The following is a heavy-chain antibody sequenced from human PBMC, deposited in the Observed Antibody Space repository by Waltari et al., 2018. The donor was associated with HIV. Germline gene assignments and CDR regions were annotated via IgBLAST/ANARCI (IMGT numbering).Heavy chain of an antibody. V-gene: IGHV7-4-1*02. CDR1: GYTFTSNA. J-gene: IGHJ2*01. D-gene: IGHD3-3*01. Sequence: QVQLVQSGSELKKPGASVKVSCKASGYTFTSNALIWVRQAPGQGPEWMGWINTNTGNPTYAQDFIGRFVFSLDTSVSTAFLQISSLKPEDTAVYYCARSTKKTVVTISYWWFDLWGRGTLVTVSS. CDR3: ARSTKKTVVTISYWWFDL. CDR2: INTNTGNP.